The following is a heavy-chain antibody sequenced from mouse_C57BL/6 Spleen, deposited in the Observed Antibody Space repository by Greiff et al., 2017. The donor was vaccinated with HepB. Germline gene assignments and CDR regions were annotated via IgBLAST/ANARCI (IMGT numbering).Heavy chain of an antibody. J-gene: IGHJ1*03. CDR2: ISDGGSYT. CDR1: GFTFSSYA. Sequence: EVQVVESGGGLVKPGGSLKLSCAASGFTFSSYAMSWVRQTPEKRLEWVATISDGGSYTYYPDNVKGRFTISRDNAKNNLYLQMSHLKSEDTAMYYCARGYYYGSRSYWYFDVWGTGTTVTVSS. CDR3: ARGYYYGSRSYWYFDV. D-gene: IGHD1-1*01. V-gene: IGHV5-4*01.